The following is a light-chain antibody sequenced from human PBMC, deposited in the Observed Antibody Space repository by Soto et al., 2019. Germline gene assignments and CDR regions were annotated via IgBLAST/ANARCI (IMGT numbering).Light chain of an antibody. J-gene: IGKJ1*01. CDR2: SVS. V-gene: IGKV1-39*01. CDR3: QHYNSDSEA. Sequence: DIQMPHSPSSLSASMGDRVTSTCRASQSSRSYVNGDQQKPGTAPKLLIDSVSSLQRGGPSRFSGSGSGTDFTLTSSSLQPDDFATYSCQHYNSDSEAFGQGTKVDNK. CDR1: QSSRSY.